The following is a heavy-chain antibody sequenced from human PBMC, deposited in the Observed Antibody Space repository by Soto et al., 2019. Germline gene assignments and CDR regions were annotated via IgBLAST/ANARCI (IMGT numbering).Heavy chain of an antibody. V-gene: IGHV3-33*01. CDR2: ICYDGSNK. Sequence: QVQLVESGGGVVQPGRSLSLSCAASGFTFSSYGIHWVRQAPGKGLEWVAVICYDGSNKYYADSVKGRFTISRDNSQNTLCLQMNSRRAEDTDVYYCAREVLVRGIKYHGMDVWGQGTTVTVSS. CDR1: GFTFSSYG. CDR3: AREVLVRGIKYHGMDV. D-gene: IGHD3-10*01. J-gene: IGHJ6*02.